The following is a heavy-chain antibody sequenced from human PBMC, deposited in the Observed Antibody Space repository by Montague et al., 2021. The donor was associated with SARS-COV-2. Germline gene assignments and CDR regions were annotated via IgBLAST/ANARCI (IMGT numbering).Heavy chain of an antibody. Sequence: SLRLSCAASGFTFSSYEMNWVRQAPGKGLEWVSYISSSGSTIYYADSVKGRFTISRDNAKNSLYLQMNSLRAEDTAVYYCARDLYYDSKGFDIWGQGTMVTVSS. CDR3: ARDLYYDSKGFDI. V-gene: IGHV3-48*03. CDR2: ISSSGSTI. D-gene: IGHD3-22*01. CDR1: GFTFSSYE. J-gene: IGHJ3*02.